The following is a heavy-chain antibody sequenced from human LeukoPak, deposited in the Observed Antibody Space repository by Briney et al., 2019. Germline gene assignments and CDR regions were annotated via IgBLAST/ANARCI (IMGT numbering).Heavy chain of an antibody. V-gene: IGHV1-8*01. CDR2: MNPNSGNT. D-gene: IGHD3-10*01. J-gene: IGHJ4*02. CDR3: ARGPANQLLWFGELLRHFDY. Sequence: ASVKVSCKASGYTFTSYDINWVRQPTGQGLEWMGWMNPNSGNTGYAQKFQGRVTMTRNTSISTAYMELSSLRSEDTAVYCCARGPANQLLWFGELLRHFDYWGQGILVTVSS. CDR1: GYTFTSYD.